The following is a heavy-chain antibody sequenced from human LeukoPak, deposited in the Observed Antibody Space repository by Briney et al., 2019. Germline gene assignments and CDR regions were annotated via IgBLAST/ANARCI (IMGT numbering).Heavy chain of an antibody. CDR2: INPSGSFV. V-gene: IGHV3-64D*06. J-gene: IGHJ4*02. D-gene: IGHD3-10*01. CDR3: VREMGSGTHYCLEF. CDR1: GFTFSSSP. Sequence: PGGSLRLSCSASGFTFSSSPMHWVRQAPGKGLEYVSSINPSGSFVSYADFAKGRSTISRDNWRNTLHLQMNSLTPDDTAIYYCVREMGSGTHYCLEFWGQGALVTVSA.